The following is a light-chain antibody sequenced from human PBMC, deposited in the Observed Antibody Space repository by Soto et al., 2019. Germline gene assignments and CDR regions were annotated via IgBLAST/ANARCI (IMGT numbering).Light chain of an antibody. J-gene: IGKJ1*01. Sequence: EIVLSQSPATLSLSPGERATLSCRASQSVGSYLAWYQHIPGQAPRLLIYDASKRATGIPARFSGSGSGTDFTLTINSLEPEDFAVYYCQQRSNWPPTWTFGQGTKVEVK. CDR3: QQRSNWPPTWT. CDR2: DAS. V-gene: IGKV3-11*01. CDR1: QSVGSY.